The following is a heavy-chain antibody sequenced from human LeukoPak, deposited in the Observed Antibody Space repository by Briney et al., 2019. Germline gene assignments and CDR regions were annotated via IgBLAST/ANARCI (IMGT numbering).Heavy chain of an antibody. V-gene: IGHV1-69*05. CDR2: IIPIFGTA. CDR3: ARGTFLEWLPFEYYFDY. D-gene: IGHD3-3*02. Sequence: SVKVSCKASGGTFSSYAISWVRQAPGQGLEWMGGIIPIFGTANYAQKFQGRVTITTDESTSTAYTELSSLRSEDTAVYYCARGTFLEWLPFEYYFDYWGQGTLVTVSS. J-gene: IGHJ4*02. CDR1: GGTFSSYA.